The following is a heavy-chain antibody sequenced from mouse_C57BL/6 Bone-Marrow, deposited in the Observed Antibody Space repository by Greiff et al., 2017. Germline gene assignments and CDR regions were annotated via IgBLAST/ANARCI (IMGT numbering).Heavy chain of an antibody. J-gene: IGHJ4*01. V-gene: IGHV1-82*01. CDR3: AREGYYGSSSYYAMDY. CDR1: GYAFSSSW. CDR2: IYPGDGDT. D-gene: IGHD1-1*01. Sequence: VQLQQSGPELVKPGASVKISCKASGYAFSSSWMNWVKQRPGKGLEWIGRIYPGDGDTNYNGQFKGKATLTADTSSSTAYMQLSSRTSEDSAVYFCAREGYYGSSSYYAMDYWGQGTSVTVSS.